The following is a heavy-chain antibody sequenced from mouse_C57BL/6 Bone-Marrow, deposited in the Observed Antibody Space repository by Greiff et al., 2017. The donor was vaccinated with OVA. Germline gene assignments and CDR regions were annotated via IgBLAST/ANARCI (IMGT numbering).Heavy chain of an antibody. Sequence: QVHVKQPGAELVKPGASVKLSCKASGYTFTSYWMHWVKQRPGQGLEWIGMIHPNSGSTNYNEKFKSKATLTVDKSSSTAYMQLSSLTSEDSAVYYCARKDWDGFDYWGQGTTLTVSS. CDR3: ARKDWDGFDY. CDR1: GYTFTSYW. J-gene: IGHJ2*01. D-gene: IGHD4-1*01. V-gene: IGHV1-64*01. CDR2: IHPNSGST.